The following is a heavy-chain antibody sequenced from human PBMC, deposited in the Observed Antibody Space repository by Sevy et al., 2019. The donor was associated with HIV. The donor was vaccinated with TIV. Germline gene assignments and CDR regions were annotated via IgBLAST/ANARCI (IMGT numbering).Heavy chain of an antibody. D-gene: IGHD6-19*01. CDR3: ARESGSGWYVDS. Sequence: GGSLRLSCSTFGFTFSNYGMHWVRQAPGRGLEWVAAIFSDGNYQYYADSVKGRVTISWDNSKNTLYLQMSSLRADDTAMYYCARESGSGWYVDSWGRGTLVTVSS. CDR1: GFTFSNYG. CDR2: IFSDGNYQ. J-gene: IGHJ4*02. V-gene: IGHV3-33*08.